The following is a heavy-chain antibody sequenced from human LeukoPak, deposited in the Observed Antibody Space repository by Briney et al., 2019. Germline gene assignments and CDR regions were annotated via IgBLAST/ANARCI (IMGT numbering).Heavy chain of an antibody. Sequence: ASVKVSRKASGYTFTSYDINWLRQATGQGLEWMGWMNPNSGNTGYAQKFQGRVTMTRNTSISTAYMELSSLRSEDTAVYSCASGRVSSWYPVAFDYWGQGTLVTVSS. CDR1: GYTFTSYD. J-gene: IGHJ4*02. CDR2: MNPNSGNT. D-gene: IGHD6-13*01. CDR3: ASGRVSSWYPVAFDY. V-gene: IGHV1-8*01.